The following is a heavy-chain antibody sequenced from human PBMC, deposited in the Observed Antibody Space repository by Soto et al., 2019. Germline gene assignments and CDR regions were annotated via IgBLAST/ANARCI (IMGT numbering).Heavy chain of an antibody. Sequence: SETLSLTCTVSGGSISSSSYYWGWIRQPPGKGLEWIGSIYYSGSTYYNPSLKRRVTISVDTSNNQFSLKLSSLTAAATAVYYCSSQEAEENTDHYYYGLDVWGQGTTVNVSS. CDR2: IYYSGST. J-gene: IGHJ6*02. D-gene: IGHD2-2*02. CDR3: SSQEAEENTDHYYYGLDV. V-gene: IGHV4-39*01. CDR1: GGSISSSSYY.